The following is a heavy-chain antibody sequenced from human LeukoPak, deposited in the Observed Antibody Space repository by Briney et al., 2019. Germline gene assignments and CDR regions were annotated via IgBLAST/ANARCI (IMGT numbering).Heavy chain of an antibody. V-gene: IGHV4-39*07. Sequence: SETLSLTCTVSGGSISSSPYSWAWIRQPPGKGLEWIGSIYYSGRSYYKVSLKSRVIISLDTPNNQFSLKVSSVTAADTAVYYCAKSLYGSGSYYNWFDPWGQGTLVTVSS. CDR1: GGSISSSPYS. CDR3: AKSLYGSGSYYNWFDP. J-gene: IGHJ5*02. D-gene: IGHD3-10*01. CDR2: IYYSGRS.